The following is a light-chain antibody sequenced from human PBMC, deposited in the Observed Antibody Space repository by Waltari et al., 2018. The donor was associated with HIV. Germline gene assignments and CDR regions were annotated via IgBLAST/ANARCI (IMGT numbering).Light chain of an antibody. CDR2: EVN. V-gene: IGLV6-57*04. Sequence: NFMLTQPHSVSESPGETVTISCTRSSGSIANYSVQWYQQRPGSAPTTVLYEVNKRPSGVPDRFSGSIDSSSNSASLTISGLKTEDEADYYCQSYYLSIVVFGGGTKLTVL. J-gene: IGLJ2*01. CDR1: SGSIANYS. CDR3: QSYYLSIVV.